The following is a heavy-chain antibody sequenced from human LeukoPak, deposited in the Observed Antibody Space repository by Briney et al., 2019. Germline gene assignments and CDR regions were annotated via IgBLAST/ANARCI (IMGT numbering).Heavy chain of an antibody. V-gene: IGHV4-59*12. CDR2: IYYSGST. CDR3: AREAAGQRFDP. Sequence: TSETQTLICTVSGGSISSYYWSWTRQPPGKGLEWIGYIYYSGSTNYNPSLKSRVTMSLDKSKNQFSLKLTSVTAADTAVYYCAREAAGQRFDPWGQGTLVTVSS. J-gene: IGHJ5*02. D-gene: IGHD6-25*01. CDR1: GGSISSYY.